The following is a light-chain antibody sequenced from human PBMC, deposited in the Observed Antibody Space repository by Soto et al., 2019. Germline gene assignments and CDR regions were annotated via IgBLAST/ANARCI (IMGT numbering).Light chain of an antibody. V-gene: IGLV1-40*01. CDR3: QSYDRSLNWV. CDR2: DNS. J-gene: IGLJ3*02. Sequence: QSVVTQPPSVSGAPGQRVTISCTGSDSNIGGGYEVHWYQQLPGTAPKLLIYDNSNRPSGVPDRFSGSKSGTSASLAISGLQAEDEADYYCQSYDRSLNWVFGGGTKLTVL. CDR1: DSNIGGGYE.